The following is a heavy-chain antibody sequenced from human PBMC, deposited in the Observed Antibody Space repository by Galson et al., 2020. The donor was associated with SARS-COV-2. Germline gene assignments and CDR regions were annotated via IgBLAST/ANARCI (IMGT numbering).Heavy chain of an antibody. D-gene: IGHD6-19*01. CDR3: VRGFSGGWPYYHFYGMDV. Sequence: ASVKVSCKASGNRFTGDYMYWVRQDPGQGLESTGWINPSTGGASYGQKFQDRATMTSDMSITTAFMKLSGLRFDDTAVYYCVRGFSGGWPYYHFYGMDVWGQGTTVTVSS. CDR1: GNRFTGDY. V-gene: IGHV1-2*02. J-gene: IGHJ6*02. CDR2: INPSTGGA.